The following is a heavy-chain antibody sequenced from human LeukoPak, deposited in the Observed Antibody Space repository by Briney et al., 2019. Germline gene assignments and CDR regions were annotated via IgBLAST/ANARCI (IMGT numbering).Heavy chain of an antibody. J-gene: IGHJ4*02. CDR3: ASLDPFDY. Sequence: PGGSLRLSCAASGFTFSSYGMHWVRQAPGKGLEWVAVIWDDGSNKYYADSVKGRFTISRDNGKNTLYLQMNSLRAEDTAIYYCASLDPFDYWGQGTLVTVSS. CDR1: GFTFSSYG. V-gene: IGHV3-33*03. CDR2: IWDDGSNK.